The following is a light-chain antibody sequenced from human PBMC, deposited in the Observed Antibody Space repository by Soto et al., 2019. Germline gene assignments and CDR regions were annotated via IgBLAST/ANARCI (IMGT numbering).Light chain of an antibody. CDR2: GAS. Sequence: EIVLTQSPGTLSLSPGERATLSCRASQSVSSSYLAWYQQKPGQAPRLLIYGASSRATGIPDRFSGSGSGTDFTLTLSRLETEDFAVYYCQQYGSSPPCTFGQGTKLEIK. J-gene: IGKJ2*02. V-gene: IGKV3-20*01. CDR3: QQYGSSPPCT. CDR1: QSVSSSY.